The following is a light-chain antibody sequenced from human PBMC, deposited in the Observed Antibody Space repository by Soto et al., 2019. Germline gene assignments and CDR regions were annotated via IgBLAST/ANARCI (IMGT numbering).Light chain of an antibody. CDR3: QQYKSYSPLT. CDR1: QSISSW. V-gene: IGKV1-5*03. Sequence: DIQLTQSPSFLSASVGDRVTITCRASQSISSWLAWYQQKPWKAPKLMIYKASSLESGVPSRFSGSGSGTEFTLTISSLQPDDFATYYCQQYKSYSPLTFGGGTKVDIK. J-gene: IGKJ4*01. CDR2: KAS.